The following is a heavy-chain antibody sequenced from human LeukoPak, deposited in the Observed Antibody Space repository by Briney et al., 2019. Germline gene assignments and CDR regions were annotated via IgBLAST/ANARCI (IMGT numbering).Heavy chain of an antibody. CDR1: GFTFSSYS. Sequence: PGGSLRLSCAASGFTFSSYSMNWVRQAPGKGLEWVSSISSSSSYIYYADSVKGRFTISRDNAKNSLYLQMNSLRAEDTAVYYCARDNKQLWLPPDDWGQGTLVTVSS. D-gene: IGHD5-18*01. V-gene: IGHV3-21*01. CDR2: ISSSSSYI. J-gene: IGHJ4*02. CDR3: ARDNKQLWLPPDD.